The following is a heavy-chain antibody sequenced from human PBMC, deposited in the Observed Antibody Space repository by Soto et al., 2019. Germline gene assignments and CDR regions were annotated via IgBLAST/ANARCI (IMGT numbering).Heavy chain of an antibody. CDR1: GFAVRHNY. D-gene: IGHD3-10*01. J-gene: IGHJ6*04. CDR2: IYSGGDT. Sequence: EVQLVESGGGLVQPGGSLRLSCTASGFAVRHNYMTWVRQAPGKGVEWVSLIYSGGDTAYADSVKGRFTISRHTSQNTLYLQMNSLRAEDTAVYYCARKTDSIPSGGDVWGKGTAVTVSS. CDR3: ARKTDSIPSGGDV. V-gene: IGHV3-53*04.